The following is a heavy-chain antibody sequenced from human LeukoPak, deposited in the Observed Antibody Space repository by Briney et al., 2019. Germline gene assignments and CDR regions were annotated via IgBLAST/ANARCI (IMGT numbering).Heavy chain of an antibody. V-gene: IGHV3-23*01. Sequence: GGSLRLSCAASGFIFSSYAMSWVRQAPGKGLEWVSAISGSGGSTYYADSVKGRFTISRDNSKNTLYLQMNSLRAEDTAVYYCAKGGRCSTSCYYYFDYWGQGTLVTVSS. CDR1: GFIFSSYA. J-gene: IGHJ4*02. D-gene: IGHD2-2*01. CDR3: AKGGRCSTSCYYYFDY. CDR2: ISGSGGST.